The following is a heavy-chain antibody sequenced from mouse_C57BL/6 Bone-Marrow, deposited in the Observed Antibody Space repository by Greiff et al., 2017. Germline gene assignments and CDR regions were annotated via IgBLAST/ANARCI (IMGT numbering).Heavy chain of an antibody. CDR3: ASLGGFAY. CDR2: ISDGGSYI. Sequence: EVKLMESGGGLVKPGGSLKLSCAASGFTFSSYAMSWVRQTPEKRLEWVATISDGGSYIYYPDNVKGRFTISRDNAKNNLYLQMSHLKSEDTAMYYCASLGGFAYWGQGALVTVSA. CDR1: GFTFSSYA. D-gene: IGHD4-1*01. V-gene: IGHV5-4*03. J-gene: IGHJ3*01.